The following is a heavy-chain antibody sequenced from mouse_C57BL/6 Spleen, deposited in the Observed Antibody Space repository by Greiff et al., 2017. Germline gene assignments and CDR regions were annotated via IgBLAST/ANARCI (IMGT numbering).Heavy chain of an antibody. V-gene: IGHV1-52*01. CDR3: ARSEYDYDVAWFAY. CDR1: GYTFTSYW. D-gene: IGHD2-4*01. Sequence: VQLQQPGAELVRPGSSVKLSCKASGYTFTSYWMHWVKQRPIQGLEWIGNIDPSDSETHYNQKFKDKATLTVDKSSSTAYMQLSSLTSEDSAVYYGARSEYDYDVAWFAYWGQGTLVTVSA. J-gene: IGHJ3*01. CDR2: IDPSDSET.